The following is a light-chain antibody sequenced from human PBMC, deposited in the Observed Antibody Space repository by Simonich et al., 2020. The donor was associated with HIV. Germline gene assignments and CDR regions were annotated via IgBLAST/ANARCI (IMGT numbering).Light chain of an antibody. CDR3: CSYAGSSPVV. Sequence: QSALTQPASVSGSPGQSITISCTGTSSDVGSYNLVSWYQQHPGKAPKLMIYDVSKRPSGVSNRFSGSKSGNTASLTISGLQAEDEADYYCCSYAGSSPVVFGGRTKLTVL. CDR2: DVS. J-gene: IGLJ2*01. V-gene: IGLV2-23*02. CDR1: SSDVGSYNL.